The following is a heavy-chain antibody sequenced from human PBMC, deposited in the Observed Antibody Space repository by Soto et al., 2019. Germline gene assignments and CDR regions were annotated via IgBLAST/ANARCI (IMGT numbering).Heavy chain of an antibody. J-gene: IGHJ4*02. CDR1: GFSVSSTY. Sequence: SETLSLTCSVSGFSVSSTYWGWIRQSPGKGLEWIGYVYDSGSTNYSPSLKSRVTISVGTSKNQFFLRLRSVTAADTAVYYCGRIPYTSASFDYWGQGNLVTVSS. V-gene: IGHV4-59*02. CDR2: VYDSGST. D-gene: IGHD3-16*01. CDR3: GRIPYTSASFDY.